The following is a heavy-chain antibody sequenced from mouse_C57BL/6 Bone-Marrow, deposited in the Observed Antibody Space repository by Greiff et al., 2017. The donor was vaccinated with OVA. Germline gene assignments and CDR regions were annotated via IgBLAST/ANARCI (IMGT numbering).Heavy chain of an antibody. Sequence: EVKLMESGGGLVQPGGSLKLSCAASGFTFSDYYMYWVRQTPEKRLEWVAYISNGGGSTYYPDTVKGRFTISRDNAKNTLYLQMSRLKSEDTAMYYCARHDDYGSSFAYWGQGTLVTVSA. CDR3: ARHDDYGSSFAY. CDR2: ISNGGGST. J-gene: IGHJ3*01. V-gene: IGHV5-12*01. D-gene: IGHD1-1*01. CDR1: GFTFSDYY.